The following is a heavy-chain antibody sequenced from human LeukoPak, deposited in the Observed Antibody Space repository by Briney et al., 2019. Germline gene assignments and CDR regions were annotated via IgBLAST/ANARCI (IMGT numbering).Heavy chain of an antibody. CDR3: ARDLGGGDAFDI. J-gene: IGHJ3*02. CDR1: GFTFSSYS. Sequence: GGSLRLSCAASGFTFSSYSMNWVRQAPGKGLEWVSYISSSYRTIYYADSVKGRFTVSRDNAKNSLYLQMNSLRAEDTAFYYCARDLGGGDAFDIWGQGTMVTVSS. D-gene: IGHD3-16*01. V-gene: IGHV3-48*01. CDR2: ISSSYRTI.